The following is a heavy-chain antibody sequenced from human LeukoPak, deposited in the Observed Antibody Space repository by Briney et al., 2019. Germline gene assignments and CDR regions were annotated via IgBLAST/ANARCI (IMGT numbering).Heavy chain of an antibody. Sequence: GGCLRVSCAASGFTISNCAMSWVLQAPGKGQDWVSIISTSSGGTYYADSVKGRFTISRDNSKQTLYLQMNSLRAEDTAVCYCAKRRDGESGSVNYWGQGALVTVSS. CDR3: AKRRDGESGSVNY. J-gene: IGHJ4*02. CDR2: ISTSSGGT. V-gene: IGHV3-23*01. D-gene: IGHD5-12*01. CDR1: GFTISNCA.